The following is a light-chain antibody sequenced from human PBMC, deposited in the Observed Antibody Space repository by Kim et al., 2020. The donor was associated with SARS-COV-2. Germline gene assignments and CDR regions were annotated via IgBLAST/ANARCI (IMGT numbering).Light chain of an antibody. Sequence: VLTQPPSVSGAPGQRVTLSCTGGSSNIGAGYDVHWYQQLPGTAPKLLIYTNNNRPSGVPDRFSGSKSGTSASLAITGLQAEDEADYFCHSFDSSLSGCVFGGGTQLTVL. CDR3: HSFDSSLSGCV. V-gene: IGLV1-40*01. CDR2: TNN. J-gene: IGLJ3*02. CDR1: SSNIGAGYD.